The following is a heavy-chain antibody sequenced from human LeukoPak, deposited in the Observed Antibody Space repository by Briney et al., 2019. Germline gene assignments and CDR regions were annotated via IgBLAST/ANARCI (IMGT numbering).Heavy chain of an antibody. CDR2: IKQDGSEK. J-gene: IGHJ4*02. CDR3: ARDPYSNYGFFDY. D-gene: IGHD4-11*01. CDR1: GFTFSSYW. V-gene: IGHV3-7*03. Sequence: GGSLRLSCAASGFTFSSYWMSWVRQAPGKGLEWVANIKQDGSEKYYVHSVKGRFTISRDNAKNSLYLQMNSLRAEDTAVYYCARDPYSNYGFFDYWGQGTLVTVSS.